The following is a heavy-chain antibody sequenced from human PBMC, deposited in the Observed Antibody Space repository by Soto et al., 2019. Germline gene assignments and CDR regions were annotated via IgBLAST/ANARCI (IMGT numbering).Heavy chain of an antibody. Sequence: GGSLRLSCAASGFTFSSYWMHWVRQAPGKGLVWVSRINSDGSSTSYADSVKGRFTISRDNAKNTLYLQMNSLRAEDTAVYYCARSVTTGPYYYYYYYMDVWGKGTTVTVSS. CDR3: ARSVTTGPYYYYYYYMDV. D-gene: IGHD4-17*01. CDR1: GFTFSSYW. J-gene: IGHJ6*03. V-gene: IGHV3-74*01. CDR2: INSDGSST.